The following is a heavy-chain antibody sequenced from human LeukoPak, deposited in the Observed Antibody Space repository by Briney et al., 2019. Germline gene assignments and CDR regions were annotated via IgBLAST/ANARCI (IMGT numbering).Heavy chain of an antibody. Sequence: PGGSLRLSCAASGFTFSSYSMNWVRQAPGKGLEWVSSISSSSSYIYYADSVKGRFTISRDNAKNSLYLQMNSLRAEDTAVYYCARVGRLGEAMVRGVDDYWGQGTLVTVSS. CDR3: ARVGRLGEAMVRGVDDY. J-gene: IGHJ4*02. CDR2: ISSSSSYI. V-gene: IGHV3-21*01. CDR1: GFTFSSYS. D-gene: IGHD3-10*01.